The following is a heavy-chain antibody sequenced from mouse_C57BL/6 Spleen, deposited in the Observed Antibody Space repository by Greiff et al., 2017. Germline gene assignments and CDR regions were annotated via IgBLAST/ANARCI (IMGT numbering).Heavy chain of an antibody. V-gene: IGHV5-15*01. CDR1: GFTFSDYG. D-gene: IGHD3-1*01. Sequence: EVQLVESGGGLVQPGGSLKLSCAASGFTFSDYGMAWVRQAPRKGPEWVAFISNLAYSIYYADTVTGRFTISRENAKNTLYLEMSSLRSEDTAMYYCARLLGYFDVWGTGTTVTVSS. CDR2: ISNLAYSI. CDR3: ARLLGYFDV. J-gene: IGHJ1*03.